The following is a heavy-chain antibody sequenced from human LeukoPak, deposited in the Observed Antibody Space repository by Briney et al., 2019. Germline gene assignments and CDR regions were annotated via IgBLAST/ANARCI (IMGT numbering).Heavy chain of an antibody. CDR2: IIPIFGTA. CDR1: GGTFSSYA. D-gene: IGHD3-10*01. J-gene: IGHJ4*02. Sequence: VASVKVSCKASGGTFSSYAISWMRQAPGQGLEWMGGIIPIFGTANYAQKFQGRVTITADESTSTAYMELSSLRSEDTAVYYCATTHRITMVQGVPRGYYFDYWGQGTLVTVSS. CDR3: ATTHRITMVQGVPRGYYFDY. V-gene: IGHV1-69*13.